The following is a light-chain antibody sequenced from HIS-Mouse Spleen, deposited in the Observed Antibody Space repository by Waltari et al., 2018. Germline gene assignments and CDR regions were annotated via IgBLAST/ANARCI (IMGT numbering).Light chain of an antibody. V-gene: IGLV2-23*01. J-gene: IGLJ1*01. CDR3: CSYAGSSTYV. CDR2: EGS. Sequence: QSALTQPASVSGSPGQSITISCTGTSSDVGSYNLVSWYPQHPGKAPKLLIYEGSKRPSGFSNRFSGSKSGNTASLTIAGLQAEDEADYYCCSYAGSSTYVFGTGTKVTVL. CDR1: SSDVGSYNL.